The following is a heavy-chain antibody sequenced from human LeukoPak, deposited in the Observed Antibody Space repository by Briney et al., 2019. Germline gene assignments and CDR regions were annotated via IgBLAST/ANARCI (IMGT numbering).Heavy chain of an antibody. CDR3: AKGRSEYYGDYYFDY. CDR1: GFTFSSYA. D-gene: IGHD4-17*01. Sequence: GGSLRLSCAASGFTFSSYAMSWVRQAPGKGLEWVSAISGSGGSTYYADSVKGRFTISRDNSKNTLYLQLNSLRAEDTAVYYCAKGRSEYYGDYYFDYWGQGTLVTVSS. J-gene: IGHJ4*02. CDR2: ISGSGGST. V-gene: IGHV3-23*01.